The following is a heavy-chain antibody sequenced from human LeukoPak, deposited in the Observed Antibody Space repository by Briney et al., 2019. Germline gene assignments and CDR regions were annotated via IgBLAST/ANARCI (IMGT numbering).Heavy chain of an antibody. CDR3: ARREVGAVDY. V-gene: IGHV4-59*12. J-gene: IGHJ4*02. Sequence: SETLSLTCAVSGGSISNYYWSWIRQPPGKGLEWIGSIYYSGSTYYNPSLKSRVTISVDTSKNQFSLKLSSVTAADTAVYYCARREVGAVDYWGQGTLVTVSS. CDR1: GGSISNYY. CDR2: IYYSGST. D-gene: IGHD1-26*01.